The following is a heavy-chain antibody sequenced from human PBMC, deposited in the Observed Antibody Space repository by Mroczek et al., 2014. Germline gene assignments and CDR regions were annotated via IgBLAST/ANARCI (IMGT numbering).Heavy chain of an antibody. D-gene: IGHD3-22*01. J-gene: IGHJ4*02. CDR1: GFTFSSYA. V-gene: IGHV3-23*04. CDR3: AKDRKIVEKVAGGAMTT. CDR2: ISGSGGST. Sequence: EVQLVETGGGLVQPGGSLRLSCAASGFTFSSYAMSWVRQAPGKGLEWVSAISGSGGSTYYADSVKGRFTISRDNSKNTLYLQMNSLRAEDTAVYYCAKDRKIVEKVAGGAMTTWGQGTLVHRLL.